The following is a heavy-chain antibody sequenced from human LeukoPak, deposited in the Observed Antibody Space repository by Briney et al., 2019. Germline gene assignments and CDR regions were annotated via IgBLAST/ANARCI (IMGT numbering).Heavy chain of an antibody. D-gene: IGHD4-17*01. CDR3: AKPDYGDQKTDY. CDR1: GFTFSDYY. CDR2: INSGDSTV. J-gene: IGHJ4*02. Sequence: KPGGSLRLSCAASGFTFSDYYMSWIRRAPGKGLEWVSYINSGDSTVYYADSVKGRFTISRDNSKNTLYLQMNGLRAEDTAVYYCAKPDYGDQKTDYWGQGTLVTVSS. V-gene: IGHV3-11*01.